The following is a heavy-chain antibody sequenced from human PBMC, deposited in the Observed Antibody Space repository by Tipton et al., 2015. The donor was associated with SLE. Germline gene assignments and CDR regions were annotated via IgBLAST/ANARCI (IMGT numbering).Heavy chain of an antibody. J-gene: IGHJ1*01. D-gene: IGHD6-13*01. CDR3: ARSSSWYPEYFQH. CDR2: ISGSGGST. Sequence: SLRLSCAASGFTFSSYAMSWVRQAPGKGLEWVSAISGSGGSTYYADSVKGRFTISRDNSKNTLYLQMNSLRAEDTAVYYCARSSSWYPEYFQHWGQGTLVTVSS. CDR1: GFTFSSYA. V-gene: IGHV3-23*01.